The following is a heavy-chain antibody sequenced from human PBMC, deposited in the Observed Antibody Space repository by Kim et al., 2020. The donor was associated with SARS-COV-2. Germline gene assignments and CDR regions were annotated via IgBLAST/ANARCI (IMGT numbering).Heavy chain of an antibody. V-gene: IGHV3-7*01. CDR2: IKEEVGEQ. CDR3: SSGNYLNF. Sequence: GGSLRLSCVASGFTFSSYWMTWVRQAPGKGLEWVANIKEEVGEQYYADSVQGRFTSSRDNAKNSLYLQMNSLTAEDTAVYYCSSGNYLNFWGQGTLVTVSS. CDR1: GFTFSSYW. D-gene: IGHD3-10*01. J-gene: IGHJ4*02.